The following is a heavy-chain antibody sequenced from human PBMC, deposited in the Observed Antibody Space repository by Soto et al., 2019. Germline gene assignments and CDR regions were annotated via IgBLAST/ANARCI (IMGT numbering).Heavy chain of an antibody. CDR3: TRDASRDSSARGWFDP. CDR1: GCTFRSFT. D-gene: IGHD6-13*01. J-gene: IGHJ5*02. V-gene: IGHV3-21*01. CDR2: ISSNSAYI. Sequence: GGSLRLSCAASGCTFRSFTMNWVRQAQGKGLEWVSTISSNSAYIYYADALRGRFTISRDNAKNSLHLQMNSLRAEDTAVYYCTRDASRDSSARGWFDPWGPGTLVTVS.